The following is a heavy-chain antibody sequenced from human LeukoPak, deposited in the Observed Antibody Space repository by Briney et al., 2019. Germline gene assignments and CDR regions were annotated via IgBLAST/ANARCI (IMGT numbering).Heavy chain of an antibody. J-gene: IGHJ5*02. Sequence: SETLSLTCAVYGGSFSGYYWSWIRQPPGKGLEWIGEINHSGSTNYNPSLKSRVTISVDTSKNQFSLKLSSVTAADTAVYYCARGTGASWFDPWGQGTLVTVSS. CDR3: ARGTGASWFDP. CDR2: INHSGST. V-gene: IGHV4-34*01. CDR1: GGSFSGYY.